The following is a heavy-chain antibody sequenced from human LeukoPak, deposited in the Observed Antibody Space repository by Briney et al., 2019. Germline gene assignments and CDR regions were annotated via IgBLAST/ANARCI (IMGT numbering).Heavy chain of an antibody. CDR3: ARDAYYYGSSGYYLPASPDY. V-gene: IGHV1-46*01. Sequence: ASVKVSCKASGYTFTSYYMHWVRQAPGQGLEWMGIINPSGGSTSYAQKFQGRVTMTRDTSTSTVYMELSSLRSEVTAVYYCARDAYYYGSSGYYLPASPDYWGQGTLVTVSS. CDR2: INPSGGST. CDR1: GYTFTSYY. D-gene: IGHD3-22*01. J-gene: IGHJ4*02.